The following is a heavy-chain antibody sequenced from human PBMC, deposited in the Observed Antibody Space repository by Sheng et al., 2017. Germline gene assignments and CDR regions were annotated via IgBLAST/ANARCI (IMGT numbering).Heavy chain of an antibody. D-gene: IGHD2-2*01. CDR1: GGSVSSGNYY. J-gene: IGHJ3*02. CDR2: IFSNGNT. V-gene: IGHV4-61*01. CDR3: ASYRLRDQDAFDM. Sequence: QVQLQESGPGLVKPSETLSLTCTVSGGSVSSGNYYWSWIRQPPGKGLEWVGYIFSNGNTNYKPSLKSRITVSLDTSKNQFSLRLTSVTAADTAVYYCASYRLRDQDAFDMWGRGTLVTVSS.